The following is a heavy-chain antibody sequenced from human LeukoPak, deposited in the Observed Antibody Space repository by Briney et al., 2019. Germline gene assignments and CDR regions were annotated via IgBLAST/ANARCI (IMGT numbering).Heavy chain of an antibody. D-gene: IGHD3-22*01. CDR2: ISGSGGST. CDR3: AKERVTYYYDSSGYSISSNYFDY. V-gene: IGHV3-23*01. J-gene: IGHJ4*02. CDR1: GFTFSSYG. Sequence: GGSLRLSCAASGFTFSSYGMSWVRQAPGKGLEWVSAISGSGGSTYYADSVKGRFTISRDNSKNTLYLQMNSLRAEDTAVYYCAKERVTYYYDSSGYSISSNYFDYWGQGTLVTVSS.